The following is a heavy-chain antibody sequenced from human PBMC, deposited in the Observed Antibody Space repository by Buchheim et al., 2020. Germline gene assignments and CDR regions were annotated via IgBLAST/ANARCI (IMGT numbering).Heavy chain of an antibody. CDR1: GFSFSDYY. Sequence: VQLVESGGGLVKPGGSLRLSCAASGFSFSDYYMSWVRQAPGKGLEWVSGVSGSGGSTYYADAVKGRFTISRDNSKNTLYLQMNSLKVEDTAVYFCAKDRALYGSGTNTHDYWGQGTL. J-gene: IGHJ4*02. D-gene: IGHD3-10*01. CDR2: VSGSGGST. V-gene: IGHV3-23*04. CDR3: AKDRALYGSGTNTHDY.